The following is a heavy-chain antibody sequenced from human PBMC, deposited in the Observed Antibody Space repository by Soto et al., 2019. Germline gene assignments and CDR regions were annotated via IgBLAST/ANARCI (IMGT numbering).Heavy chain of an antibody. CDR2: ISAYNGNT. D-gene: IGHD2-15*01. CDR3: ARDLTRVVVAGTGILCX. J-gene: IGHJ4*02. CDR1: GYTFTSYG. Sequence: ASVKVSCNASGYTFTSYGISWVRQAPGQGLEWMGCISAYNGNTNYAQKLQGRVNMTTEASTSTAYMELRSLRSDDTAVYYCARDLTRVVVAGTGILCXWGQGTLVTVSX. V-gene: IGHV1-18*01.